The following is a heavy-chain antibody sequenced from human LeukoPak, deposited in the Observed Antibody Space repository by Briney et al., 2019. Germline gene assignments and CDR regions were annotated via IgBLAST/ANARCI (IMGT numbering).Heavy chain of an antibody. D-gene: IGHD4-11*01. V-gene: IGHV3-21*06. CDR1: GFTFSSYS. J-gene: IGHJ4*02. CDR3: ARDLTTVTTAVFAY. Sequence: GGSLRLSCAASGFTFSSYSMNWVRQAPGKGLEWVSSISSSSTYIYYADSVKGRFTISRAKAKNSLYLQMNSLRAEDTAVYYRARDLTTVTTAVFAYWGQGTLVTVSS. CDR2: ISSSSTYI.